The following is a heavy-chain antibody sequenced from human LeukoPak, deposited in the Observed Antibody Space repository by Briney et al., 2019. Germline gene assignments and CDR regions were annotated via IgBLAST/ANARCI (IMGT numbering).Heavy chain of an antibody. J-gene: IGHJ4*02. Sequence: SETLSLTCAVSGGSISSGGYSWGWIRQPPGKGLEWIGYIYHSGSTYYNPSLKSRVTISVDRSKNQFSLKLSSVTAADTAVYYCARGSSSWYRGYFDYWGQGTLVTVSS. CDR1: GGSISSGGYS. V-gene: IGHV4-30-2*01. CDR2: IYHSGST. D-gene: IGHD6-13*01. CDR3: ARGSSSWYRGYFDY.